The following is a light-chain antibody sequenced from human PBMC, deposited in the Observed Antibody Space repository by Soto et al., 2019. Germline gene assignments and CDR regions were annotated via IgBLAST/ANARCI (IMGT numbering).Light chain of an antibody. CDR2: GNS. CDR3: QSYASSLSGWV. Sequence: QSVLTQPPSVSGAPGQRVTISCTGSSSNIGAGYGVHRYQQLPGTAPKLLIYGNSNRPSGGPDRFSGYKSGTSASLAITGLQSEYEADYYCQSYASSLSGWVFGGGTKLTVL. CDR1: SSNIGAGYG. V-gene: IGLV1-40*01. J-gene: IGLJ3*02.